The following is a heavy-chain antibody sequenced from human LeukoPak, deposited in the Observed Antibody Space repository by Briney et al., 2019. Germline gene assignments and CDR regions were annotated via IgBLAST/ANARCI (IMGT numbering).Heavy chain of an antibody. D-gene: IGHD2-2*01. V-gene: IGHV5-51*01. CDR3: ARGFLGYCSSTSCSTYDAFDI. J-gene: IGHJ3*02. Sequence: GESLKISCKGSGYSFTSYWIGWVRQMPGKGLEWMGIIYPGDSDTRYSPSFQGQVTISADKSISTAYLQWSSLKASDTAMYYCARGFLGYCSSTSCSTYDAFDIWGPGTMVTVSS. CDR2: IYPGDSDT. CDR1: GYSFTSYW.